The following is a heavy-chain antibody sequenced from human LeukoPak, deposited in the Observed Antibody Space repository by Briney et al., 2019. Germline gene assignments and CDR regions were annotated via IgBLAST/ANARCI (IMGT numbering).Heavy chain of an antibody. Sequence: GGSLRLSCAASGFTFSSYAMHWVRQAPGKGLEWVAVISYDGSNKYYADSVKGRFTISRDNAKNSLFLQMNSLRAEDTAVYYCARETYCSSSSCYVRTGYWGQGTLVTVSS. CDR2: ISYDGSNK. CDR1: GFTFSSYA. V-gene: IGHV3-30-3*01. D-gene: IGHD2-2*01. CDR3: ARETYCSSSSCYVRTGY. J-gene: IGHJ4*02.